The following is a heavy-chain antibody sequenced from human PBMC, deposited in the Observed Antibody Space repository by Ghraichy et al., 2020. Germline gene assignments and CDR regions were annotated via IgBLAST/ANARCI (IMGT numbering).Heavy chain of an antibody. V-gene: IGHV1-2*02. CDR2: INPNSGGT. Sequence: ASVKVSCKASGYTFTGYYMHWVRQAPGQGLEWMGWINPNSGGTNYAQKFQGRVTMTRDTSISTAYMELSRLRSDDTAVYYCARVGNDPSPSPERFDYWGQGTLVTVSS. CDR3: ARVGNDPSPSPERFDY. D-gene: IGHD1-14*01. CDR1: GYTFTGYY. J-gene: IGHJ4*02.